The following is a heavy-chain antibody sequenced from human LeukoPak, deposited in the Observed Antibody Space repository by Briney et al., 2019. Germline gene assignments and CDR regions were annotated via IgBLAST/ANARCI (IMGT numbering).Heavy chain of an antibody. CDR2: IYTSGST. J-gene: IGHJ4*02. D-gene: IGHD3-9*01. CDR1: GGSISSGNYY. Sequence: KPSQTLSLTCTVSGGSISSGNYYWSWIRQPAGKGLEWIGRIYTSGSTNYNPSLKSRVTISMDTSKNQFSLKLSSVTAADTAEYYCARHPWDDILTVDYWGQGTLVTVSS. V-gene: IGHV4-61*02. CDR3: ARHPWDDILTVDY.